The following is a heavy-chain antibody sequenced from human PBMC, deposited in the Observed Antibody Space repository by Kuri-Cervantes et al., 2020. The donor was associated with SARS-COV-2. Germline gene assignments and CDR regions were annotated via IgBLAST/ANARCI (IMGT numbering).Heavy chain of an antibody. CDR3: SGRVDFSSVDY. CDR2: VSYNGAT. Sequence: GSLRLSCTVSGDSITNYYLTWIWQPPGKGLEWIGYVSYNGATAYNPSLKSRVTMSLDTSKNQFSLRLSSVTAADTAVYYCSGRVDFSSVDYWGQGTLVTVSS. D-gene: IGHD3/OR15-3a*01. CDR1: GDSITNYY. V-gene: IGHV4-59*01. J-gene: IGHJ4*02.